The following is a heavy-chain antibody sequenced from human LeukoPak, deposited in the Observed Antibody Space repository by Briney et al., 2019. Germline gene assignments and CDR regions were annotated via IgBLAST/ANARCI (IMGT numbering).Heavy chain of an antibody. Sequence: SETLSLTCTVSGGSISSYYWGWIRQPPGKGLEWIGEINHSGSTNYNPSLKSRVTISVDTSKNQFSLKLSSVTAADTAVYYCARGVCNYYDSSGYSKYYFDYWGQGTLVTVSS. CDR1: GGSISSYY. CDR3: ARGVCNYYDSSGYSKYYFDY. J-gene: IGHJ4*02. V-gene: IGHV4-34*01. CDR2: INHSGST. D-gene: IGHD3-22*01.